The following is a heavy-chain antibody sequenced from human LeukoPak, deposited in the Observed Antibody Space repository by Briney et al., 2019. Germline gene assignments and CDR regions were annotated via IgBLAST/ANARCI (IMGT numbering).Heavy chain of an antibody. V-gene: IGHV3-23*01. J-gene: IGHJ4*02. Sequence: PGGSLRLSCAASEFTYSSYAMGWVRQAPGKGREWVLTISGSGGSTYYADSVKGRFTISRDNSKNTLYLQMNSLRAEDTAVYYCAKAPRPGIAVAVHFDYWGQGTLVTVSS. CDR1: EFTYSSYA. D-gene: IGHD6-19*01. CDR2: ISGSGGST. CDR3: AKAPRPGIAVAVHFDY.